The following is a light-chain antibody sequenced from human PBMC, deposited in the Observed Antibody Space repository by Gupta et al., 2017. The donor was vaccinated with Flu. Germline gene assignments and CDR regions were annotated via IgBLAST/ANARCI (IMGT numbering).Light chain of an antibody. CDR1: QSISSY. J-gene: IGKJ2*03. CDR3: QQSYSTPPYS. Sequence: DIQMTQSPSSLSASVGDRVTITCRASQSISSYLNWYQQKPGKAPKLLIYAASSWQSGVPSRFSGSGGGKDLTLTISSRQQEDFATYYCQQSYSTPPYSFGQGTKLEIK. V-gene: IGKV1-39*01. CDR2: AAS.